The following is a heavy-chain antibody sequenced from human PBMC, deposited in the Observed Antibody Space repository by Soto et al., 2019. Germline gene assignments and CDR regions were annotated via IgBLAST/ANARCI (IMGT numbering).Heavy chain of an antibody. CDR1: GFSLTNGRMG. V-gene: IGHV2-26*01. Sequence: QVTLKESGPVLVKPTETLTLTCSVSGFSLTNGRMGVSWIRQPPGKALEWLAHFFSDAERSYSTSMQSRLNMYKDSSGSQGVLTMTNMAPADTATYYCARMDGDYNYYGLDVWGHGIAVTVSS. CDR3: ARMDGDYNYYGLDV. J-gene: IGHJ6*02. D-gene: IGHD4-17*01. CDR2: FFSDAER.